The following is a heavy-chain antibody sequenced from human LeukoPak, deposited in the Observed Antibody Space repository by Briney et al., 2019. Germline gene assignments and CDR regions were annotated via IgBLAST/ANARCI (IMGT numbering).Heavy chain of an antibody. Sequence: PGGSLRLSCVASGFSFNTFALTWVRQAPGKGLEWVSTISDYPHYADSVRGRFTISRDNSRKTVFLQMNSLTPEDAATYYCTKDSQGSYDGFWYGTYGMDVWGQGTTVPVSS. J-gene: IGHJ6*02. CDR3: TKDSQGSYDGFWYGTYGMDV. CDR1: GFSFNTFA. V-gene: IGHV3-23*05. D-gene: IGHD3-16*01. CDR2: ISDYP.